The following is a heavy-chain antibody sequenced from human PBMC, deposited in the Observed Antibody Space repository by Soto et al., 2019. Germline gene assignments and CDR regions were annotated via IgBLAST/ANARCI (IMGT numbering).Heavy chain of an antibody. CDR2: ISSSSSYI. CDR3: ARDPRNYYGSGHNWFDP. D-gene: IGHD3-10*01. Sequence: EVQLVESGGGLVKPGGSLRLSCAASGFTFSSYSMNWVRQAPGKGLEWVSSISSSSSYIYYADSVKGRFTISRDNAKNSLYLQMNSLRAEDTAVYYCARDPRNYYGSGHNWFDPWGQGTLVTVSS. V-gene: IGHV3-21*01. J-gene: IGHJ5*02. CDR1: GFTFSSYS.